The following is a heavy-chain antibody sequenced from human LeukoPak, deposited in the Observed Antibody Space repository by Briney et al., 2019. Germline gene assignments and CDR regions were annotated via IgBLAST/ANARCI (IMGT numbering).Heavy chain of an antibody. CDR3: ARDPDYYDSSGYY. CDR1: GFTFSSYS. Sequence: GGSLRLSCAASGFTFSSYSMNWVRQAPGKGLEWVSYISSSSSTIYYADCVKGRFTISRDNAKNTLYLQMNSLRAEDTAVYYCARDPDYYDSSGYYWGQGTLVTVSS. D-gene: IGHD3-22*01. V-gene: IGHV3-48*01. CDR2: ISSSSSTI. J-gene: IGHJ4*02.